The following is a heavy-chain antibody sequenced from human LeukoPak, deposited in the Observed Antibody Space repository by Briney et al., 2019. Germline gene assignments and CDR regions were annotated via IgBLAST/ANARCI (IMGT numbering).Heavy chain of an antibody. CDR2: ISYDGSNK. Sequence: GGSLRLSCAASGFTFSSYAMHWVRQAPGKGLEWVAVISYDGSNKYYADSVKGRFTISRDNSMNTLYLQMNSLRAEDTAVYYCARNPMVNVYYGMDVWGQGTTVTVSS. V-gene: IGHV3-30-3*01. D-gene: IGHD3-10*01. J-gene: IGHJ6*02. CDR3: ARNPMVNVYYGMDV. CDR1: GFTFSSYA.